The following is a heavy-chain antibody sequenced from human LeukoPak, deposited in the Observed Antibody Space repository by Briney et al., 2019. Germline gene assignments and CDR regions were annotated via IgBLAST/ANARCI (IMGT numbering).Heavy chain of an antibody. CDR3: ARGRYSSGWYTPRDYYGMDV. CDR1: GYTFTSYD. D-gene: IGHD6-19*01. J-gene: IGHJ6*02. CDR2: MNPSSGNT. Sequence: ASVKVSCKASGYTFTSYDINWVRQATGQGLEWMGWMNPSSGNTGYAQKFQGRVTMTRNTSISTAYMELSSLRSEDTAVYYCARGRYSSGWYTPRDYYGMDVWGQGTTVTVSS. V-gene: IGHV1-8*01.